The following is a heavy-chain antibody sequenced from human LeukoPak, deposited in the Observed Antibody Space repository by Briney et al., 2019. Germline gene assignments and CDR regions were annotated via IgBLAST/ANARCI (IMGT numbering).Heavy chain of an antibody. CDR1: GYTFTGYY. V-gene: IGHV1-2*02. CDR2: INPNSGGT. J-gene: IGHJ4*02. CDR3: ARGGAVRGRFGWFFDY. D-gene: IGHD3-10*01. Sequence: ASVEVSCKDSGYTFTGYYMHWVRQAPGQGLEWMGWINPNSGGTNYAQKFQGRVTMTRDTSICTAYMELSRLRSDDTAVYYCARGGAVRGRFGWFFDYWGQGTLVTVSS.